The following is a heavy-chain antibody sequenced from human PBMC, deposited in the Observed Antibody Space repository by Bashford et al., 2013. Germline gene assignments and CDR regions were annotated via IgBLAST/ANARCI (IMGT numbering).Heavy chain of an antibody. CDR1: GFTFSSYS. V-gene: IGHV3-23*01. CDR3: ARDKASYAFDI. CDR2: ISLSGGST. Sequence: HSGGSLRLSCLASGFTFSSYSMNWVRQAPGKGLEWVSAISLSGGSTYYADSVKGRFTISRDSSRNTLYLQMNSLRAEDTAVYYCARDKASYAFDIWGQGTMVTVSS. J-gene: IGHJ3*02.